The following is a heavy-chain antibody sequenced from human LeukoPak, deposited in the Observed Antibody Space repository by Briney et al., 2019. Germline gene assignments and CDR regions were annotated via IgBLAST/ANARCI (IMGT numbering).Heavy chain of an antibody. CDR1: GGSISSSSYY. J-gene: IGHJ6*02. CDR3: ARGHSQPHQLHTKYYYYGMDV. V-gene: IGHV4-39*01. Sequence: SETLSLTCTVSGGSISSSSYYWGWIRQPPGKGLEWIGSIYYSGSTYYNPSLKSRVTISVDTSKNQFSLKLSSVTAADTAVYYCARGHSQPHQLHTKYYYYGMDVWGQGTTVTVSS. CDR2: IYYSGST. D-gene: IGHD2-2*01.